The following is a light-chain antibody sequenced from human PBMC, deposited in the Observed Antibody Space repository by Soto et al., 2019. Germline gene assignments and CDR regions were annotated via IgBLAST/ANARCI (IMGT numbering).Light chain of an antibody. CDR2: DAS. CDR3: QQRSNWPPYT. Sequence: EIVLTQSPATLSLSPGERATLSSRASQSVSSYLAWYQQKPGQAPRLLIYDASNRATGIPARFSGSGSGTDFTLTISSLEPEVFAVYYCQQRSNWPPYTFGQGTKLEIK. J-gene: IGKJ2*01. CDR1: QSVSSY. V-gene: IGKV3-11*01.